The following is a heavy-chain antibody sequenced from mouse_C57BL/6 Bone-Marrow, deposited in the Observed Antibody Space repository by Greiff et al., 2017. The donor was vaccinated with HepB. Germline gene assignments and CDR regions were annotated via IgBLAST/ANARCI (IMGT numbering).Heavy chain of an antibody. V-gene: IGHV6-3*01. CDR1: GFTFSNYW. Sequence: EVKLLESGGGLVQPGGSMKLSCVASGFTFSNYWMNWVRQSPEKGLEWVAQIRLKSDNYATHYAESVKGRFTISRDDSKSSVYLQMNNLRAEDTGIYYCTVPVYYYGSSSPFDYWGQGTTLTVSS. CDR2: IRLKSDNYAT. CDR3: TVPVYYYGSSSPFDY. J-gene: IGHJ2*01. D-gene: IGHD1-1*01.